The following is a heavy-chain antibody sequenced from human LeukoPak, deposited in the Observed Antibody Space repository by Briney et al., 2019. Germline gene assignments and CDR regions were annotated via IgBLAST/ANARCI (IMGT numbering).Heavy chain of an antibody. CDR3: TRDGGYNAFDI. V-gene: IGHV3-74*01. D-gene: IGHD5-12*01. CDR2: IISHGSST. Sequence: PGGSLRLSCAAPGFTFSNYWMHWVRKAPGKGLVWFSRIISHGSSTSYADSVKGRFTISRDNAKNTLYLQMNSLKAEDTGVYYCTRDGGYNAFDIWGQGTMVTVSS. J-gene: IGHJ3*02. CDR1: GFTFSNYW.